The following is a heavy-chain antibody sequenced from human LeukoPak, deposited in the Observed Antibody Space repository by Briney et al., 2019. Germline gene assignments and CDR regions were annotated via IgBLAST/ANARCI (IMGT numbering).Heavy chain of an antibody. CDR2: ISSNGGST. CDR1: GFTFSSYA. CDR3: ARDRYGDYVESRFDY. D-gene: IGHD4-17*01. Sequence: GGSLRLSCAASGFTFSSYAMHWVRQAPGKGLEYDSAISSNGGSTYYANSVKGRFTISRDNSKNTLYLQMGSLRAEDMAVYYCARDRYGDYVESRFDYWGQGTLVTVSS. V-gene: IGHV3-64*01. J-gene: IGHJ4*02.